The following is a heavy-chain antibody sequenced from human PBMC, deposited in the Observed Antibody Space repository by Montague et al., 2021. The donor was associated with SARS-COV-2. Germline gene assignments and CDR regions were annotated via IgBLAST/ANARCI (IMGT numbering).Heavy chain of an antibody. CDR3: ARHASYRSGWYFEDYFGY. D-gene: IGHD6-19*01. CDR2: IYYSGST. CDR1: GGSISSYY. Sequence: SETLSLTCTVSGGSISSYYWSWIRQPPGKGLEWIGYIYYSGSTNYNPSLKSRVTISVDTSKNQFSLKLSSVTAADTAVYYCARHASYRSGWYFEDYFGYWGQGTLVTVSS. V-gene: IGHV4-59*08. J-gene: IGHJ4*02.